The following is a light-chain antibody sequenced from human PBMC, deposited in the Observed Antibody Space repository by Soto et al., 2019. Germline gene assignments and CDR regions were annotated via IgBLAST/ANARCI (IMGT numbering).Light chain of an antibody. CDR2: GAS. CDR3: QQYGSSPFT. CDR1: QSVRSSH. Sequence: EIVLTQSPGTLSFSRGERATLSCRASQSVRSSHLAWYQQRPGQAPRLLIYGASSRATGIPDRFSGSGSGTDFTLTISRLEPEDFAVYYCQQYGSSPFTFGPGTKVDIK. V-gene: IGKV3-20*01. J-gene: IGKJ3*01.